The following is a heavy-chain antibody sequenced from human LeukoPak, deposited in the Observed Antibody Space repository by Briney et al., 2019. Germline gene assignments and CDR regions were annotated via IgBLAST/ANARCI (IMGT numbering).Heavy chain of an antibody. V-gene: IGHV3-23*01. Sequence: GGSLRLSCAASGFTFSSYAMSWVRQAPGKGLEWVSGISGSGGSTYYADSVKGRFTISRDNAKNSLHLQMNSLRAEDTAVYYCMSYAGRSDDYWGQGTLVTVSS. D-gene: IGHD3-16*01. J-gene: IGHJ4*02. CDR3: MSYAGRSDDY. CDR2: ISGSGGST. CDR1: GFTFSSYA.